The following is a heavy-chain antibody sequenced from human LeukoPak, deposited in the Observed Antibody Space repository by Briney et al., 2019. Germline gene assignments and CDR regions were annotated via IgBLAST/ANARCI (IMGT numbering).Heavy chain of an antibody. Sequence: SETLSLTCTVSGGSITSSSYYWGWIRQPPGNGLEWIGSIYYSGSTYYNPSLRSRVTISVDTSKNQFSLKLSSMTAADTALYYCARGLRDGYMFLSAEYWDQGTVVTVPS. CDR3: ARGLRDGYMFLSAEY. CDR2: IYYSGST. J-gene: IGHJ4*02. D-gene: IGHD5-24*01. V-gene: IGHV4-39*07. CDR1: GGSITSSSYY.